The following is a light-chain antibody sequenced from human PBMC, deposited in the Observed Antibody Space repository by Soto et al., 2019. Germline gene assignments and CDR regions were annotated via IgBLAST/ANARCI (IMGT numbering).Light chain of an antibody. J-gene: IGKJ1*01. CDR1: QSLTGW. CDR3: QQSYSTSVT. CDR2: AAS. V-gene: IGKV1-39*01. Sequence: DIQMTQSPSTLSASVGDRVTITCRASQSLTGWLAWYQQKPGEAPKLLIYAASSLQSGVPSRFSGSGSGTDFTLTISSLQPEDFATYYCQQSYSTSVTFGQGTKVDIK.